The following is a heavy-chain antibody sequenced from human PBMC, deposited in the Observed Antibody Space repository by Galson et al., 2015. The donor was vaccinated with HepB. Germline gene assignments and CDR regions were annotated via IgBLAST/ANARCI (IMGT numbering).Heavy chain of an antibody. CDR3: NTATVIRGGVQYYFDKYGMDV. CDR2: IKSKTYGGKA. V-gene: IGHV3-15*07. D-gene: IGHD3-10*01. Sequence: SLRLSCAASGFSFSNAWMNWVRRVPGKGLEWVGHIKSKTYGGKAEYAVPGKDRFTIARDDSKNILYQHLDSLNKEDTGIYYCNTATVIRGGVQYYFDKYGMDVWGQGTAVTVSS. J-gene: IGHJ6*02. CDR1: GFSFSNAW.